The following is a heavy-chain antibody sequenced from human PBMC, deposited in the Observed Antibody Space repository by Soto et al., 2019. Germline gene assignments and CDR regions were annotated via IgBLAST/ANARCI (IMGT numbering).Heavy chain of an antibody. D-gene: IGHD3-22*01. CDR1: GGSISSGDYY. CDR2: IYYSGST. Sequence: TLSLTCTVSGGSISSGDYYWSWIRQPPGKGLEWIGYIYYSGSTYYNPSLKSRVTISVDTSKNQFSLKLSSVTAADTAVYYCARGGVYYDSSGYIVWGQGTLVTVSS. CDR3: ARGGVYYDSSGYIV. J-gene: IGHJ4*02. V-gene: IGHV4-30-4*01.